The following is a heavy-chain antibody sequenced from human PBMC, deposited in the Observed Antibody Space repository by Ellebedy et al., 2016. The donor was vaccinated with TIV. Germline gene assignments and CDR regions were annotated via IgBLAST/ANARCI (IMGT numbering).Heavy chain of an antibody. CDR2: IYYSGST. CDR3: ARDSDSSDYYPY. CDR1: GGSISSGDYY. Sequence: SETLSLXXTVSGGSISSGDYYWSWIRQPPGKGLEWIGYIYYSGSTYYNPSLKSRVTISVDTSKNQFSLKLSSVTAADTAVYYCARDSDSSDYYPYWGQGTLVTVSS. V-gene: IGHV4-30-4*01. J-gene: IGHJ4*02. D-gene: IGHD3-22*01.